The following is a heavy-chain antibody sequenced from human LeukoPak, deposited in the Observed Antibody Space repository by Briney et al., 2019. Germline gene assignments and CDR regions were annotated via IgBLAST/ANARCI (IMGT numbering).Heavy chain of an antibody. CDR1: GYTLTSYG. J-gene: IGHJ3*02. V-gene: IGHV1-18*04. CDR3: ARETFYGDYEDDAFDI. CDR2: ISAYNGNT. D-gene: IGHD4-17*01. Sequence: ASVKVSCKASGYTLTSYGISWVRQAPGQGLEWMGWISAYNGNTNYAQKLQGGVTMTTDTSTSTAYMELRSLRSDDTAVYYCARETFYGDYEDDAFDIWGQGTMVTVSS.